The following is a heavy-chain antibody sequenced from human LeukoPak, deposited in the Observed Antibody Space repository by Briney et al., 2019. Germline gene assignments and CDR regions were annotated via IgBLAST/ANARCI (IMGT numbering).Heavy chain of an antibody. CDR1: GYTFTGYY. CDR3: ARNPLLQYYDILTGYGEAMDV. V-gene: IGHV1-2*02. D-gene: IGHD3-9*01. CDR2: INPNSGGT. Sequence: ASVKVSCKASGYTFTGYYMHWVRQAPGQGLEWMGWINPNSGGTNYAQKFQGRVTMTRDTSISTAYMELSRLRSDDTAVYYCARNPLLQYYDILTGYGEAMDVWGKGTTVTVSS. J-gene: IGHJ6*04.